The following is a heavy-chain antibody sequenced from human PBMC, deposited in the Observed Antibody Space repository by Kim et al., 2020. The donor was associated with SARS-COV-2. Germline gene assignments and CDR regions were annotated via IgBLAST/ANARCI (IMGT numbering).Heavy chain of an antibody. CDR1: GGSISSGSYY. Sequence: SETLSLTCIVSGGSISSGSYYWSWIRQPAGKGLEWIGRIYTSGSTNYNPSLKSRVTISVDTSKNQFSLKLSSVTAADTAVYYCARERVIMVAALDYWGQGTLVTVSS. D-gene: IGHD2-8*01. CDR2: IYTSGST. V-gene: IGHV4-61*02. J-gene: IGHJ4*02. CDR3: ARERVIMVAALDY.